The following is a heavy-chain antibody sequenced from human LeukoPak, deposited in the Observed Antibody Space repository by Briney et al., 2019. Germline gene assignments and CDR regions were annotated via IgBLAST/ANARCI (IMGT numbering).Heavy chain of an antibody. V-gene: IGHV4-4*07. CDR3: ARDSGTAMVRNWFDP. Sequence: PSETLSLTCTVSGGSIRSYYWSWIRQPAGKGLEWIGRIYTSGSTNYNPSLKSRVTMSVDTSKNQFSLKLSSVTAADTAVYYCARDSGTAMVRNWFDPWGQGTLVTVSS. CDR2: IYTSGST. D-gene: IGHD5-18*01. J-gene: IGHJ5*02. CDR1: GGSIRSYY.